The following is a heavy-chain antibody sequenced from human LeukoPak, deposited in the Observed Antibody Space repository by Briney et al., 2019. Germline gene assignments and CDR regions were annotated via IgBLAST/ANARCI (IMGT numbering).Heavy chain of an antibody. Sequence: SETLSLTCTVSGYSIGSGYYWGWIRQPPGKGLEWIGSIYHSGSTYYNPSLKSRVTISVDTSKNQFSLKLSSVTAADTAVYYCASNNWVYYFDYWGQGTLVTVSS. J-gene: IGHJ4*02. V-gene: IGHV4-38-2*02. D-gene: IGHD1-1*01. CDR1: GYSIGSGYY. CDR3: ASNNWVYYFDY. CDR2: IYHSGST.